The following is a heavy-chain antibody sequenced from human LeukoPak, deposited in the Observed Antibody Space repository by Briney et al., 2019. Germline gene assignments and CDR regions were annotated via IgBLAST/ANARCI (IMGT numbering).Heavy chain of an antibody. CDR3: AKAFQYDSSGYLDAFDI. CDR1: GFTFDDYA. V-gene: IGHV3-9*01. D-gene: IGHD3-22*01. J-gene: IGHJ3*02. CDR2: ISWNSGSI. Sequence: GGSLRLSCAAPGFTFDDYAMHWVRQAPGKGLEWVSGISWNSGSIGYADSVKGRFTISRDNAKNSLYLQMNSLRAEDTALYYCAKAFQYDSSGYLDAFDIWGQGTMVTVSS.